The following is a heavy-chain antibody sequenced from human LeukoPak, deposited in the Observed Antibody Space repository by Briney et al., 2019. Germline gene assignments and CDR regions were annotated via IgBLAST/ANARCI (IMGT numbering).Heavy chain of an antibody. CDR2: IYPGDSDT. Sequence: GESLKISCKGSGSRFTIYWIGGVRQMPGKGLEWMGIIYPGDSDTRYSPSFQGQVTISADKSISTAYLQWSSLKASDTAMYYCVGSLLWDNGYNIDYWGQGTLVTVSS. CDR1: GSRFTIYW. CDR3: VGSLLWDNGYNIDY. D-gene: IGHD5-24*01. V-gene: IGHV5-51*01. J-gene: IGHJ4*02.